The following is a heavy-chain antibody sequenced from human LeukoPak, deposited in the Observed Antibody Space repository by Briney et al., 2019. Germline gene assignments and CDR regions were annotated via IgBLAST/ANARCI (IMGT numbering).Heavy chain of an antibody. CDR1: IASVNSYF. Sequence: SETLSLTCTVSIASVNSYFWGWVRQPAGKGLEWLGRIYTTGTTYYNPSLKSRLTLSIETSKSQFSLTLTSATAADTAVYFCGRQGYTAAYHFFDYWSLGTLVTVSS. V-gene: IGHV4-4*07. D-gene: IGHD6-25*01. CDR3: GRQGYTAAYHFFDY. CDR2: IYTTGTT. J-gene: IGHJ4*02.